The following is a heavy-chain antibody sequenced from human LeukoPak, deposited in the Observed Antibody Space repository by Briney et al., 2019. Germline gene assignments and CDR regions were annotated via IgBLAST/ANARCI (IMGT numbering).Heavy chain of an antibody. CDR2: IYSGGST. CDR3: ARGSSGYYSFDY. CDR1: GFIVSSNY. J-gene: IGHJ4*02. D-gene: IGHD3-22*01. Sequence: GGSLRLSCAASGFIVSSNYMSWVRQAPGKGLEWVSVIYSGGSTYYADSVKGRFTISRDNSKNTLYLQMNSLRAEDTAVYYCARGSSGYYSFDYWGQGTLVTVSS. V-gene: IGHV3-53*01.